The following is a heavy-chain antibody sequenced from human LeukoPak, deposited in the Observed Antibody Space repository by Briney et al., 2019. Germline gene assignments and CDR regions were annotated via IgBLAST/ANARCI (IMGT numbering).Heavy chain of an antibody. CDR2: TSYDGSRQ. D-gene: IGHD2-15*01. CDR1: GFSFGSHA. V-gene: IGHV3-30*04. Sequence: PGGSLRLSCVASGFSFGSHAMHWVRQTPGKGLEWLVVTSYDGSRQYYADSVRGRFTISRENSKNTLYLHMNSLRAEDTAVYYCAKDLMKAGYCSGASCYGRTDWGQGTLVTVSS. CDR3: AKDLMKAGYCSGASCYGRTD. J-gene: IGHJ4*02.